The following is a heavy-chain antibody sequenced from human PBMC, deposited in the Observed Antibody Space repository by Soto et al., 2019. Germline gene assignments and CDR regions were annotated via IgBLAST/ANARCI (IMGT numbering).Heavy chain of an antibody. CDR1: GGSFSGYY. CDR3: ARKPWIPGAYCFDY. D-gene: IGHD1-26*01. Sequence: TLSLTCAVYGGSFSGYYWSWIRQPPGKGLEWIGEINHSGSTNYNPSLKSRVTISVDTSKNQFSLKLSSVTAADTAVYYCARKPWIPGAYCFDYWGQGTLVTVSS. J-gene: IGHJ4*02. CDR2: INHSGST. V-gene: IGHV4-34*01.